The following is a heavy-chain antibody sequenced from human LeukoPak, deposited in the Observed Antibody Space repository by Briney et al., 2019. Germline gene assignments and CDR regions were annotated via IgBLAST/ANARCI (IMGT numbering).Heavy chain of an antibody. CDR3: ARSTVTTPLDDY. CDR1: GFTFSIYS. V-gene: IGHV3-21*01. J-gene: IGHJ4*02. Sequence: GGSLRLSCAASGFTFSIYSMHWVRQAPGKGLEWVSSISSSSSYIYYADSVKGRFTISTDNAKNSLYLQYTTLRADDTAEYYCARSTVTTPLDDYWGQGTLVTVSS. D-gene: IGHD4-17*01. CDR2: ISSSSSYI.